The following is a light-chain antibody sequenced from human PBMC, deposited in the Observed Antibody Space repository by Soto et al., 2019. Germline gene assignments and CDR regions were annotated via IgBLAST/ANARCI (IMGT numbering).Light chain of an antibody. CDR1: QGISGH. CDR3: QQYNDWPLWT. Sequence: EIVMTQSPATLSLSPGERATLSCRASQGISGHLAWYQQKPGQAPRLLMYRTSTRATGIPARFSGSGSGTEFTLTISSLQSEDFAVYYRQQYNDWPLWTFGQGTKVEIK. CDR2: RTS. V-gene: IGKV3-15*01. J-gene: IGKJ1*01.